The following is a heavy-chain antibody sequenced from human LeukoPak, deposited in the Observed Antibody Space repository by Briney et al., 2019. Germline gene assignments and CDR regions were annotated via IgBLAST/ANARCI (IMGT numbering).Heavy chain of an antibody. J-gene: IGHJ4*02. D-gene: IGHD2-8*01. CDR3: AREEVAKWGSLDY. Sequence: ASVKVSCKASGYTFTSYDINWVRQATGQGLEWMGWISAYNGNTNYAQKLQGRVTMTTDTSTSTAYMELGSLRSDDTAVYYCAREEVAKWGSLDYWGQGTLVTVSS. CDR1: GYTFTSYD. CDR2: ISAYNGNT. V-gene: IGHV1-18*01.